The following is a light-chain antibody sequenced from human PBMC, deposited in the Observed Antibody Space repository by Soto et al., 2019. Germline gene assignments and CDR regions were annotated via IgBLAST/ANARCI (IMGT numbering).Light chain of an antibody. J-gene: IGLJ3*02. CDR3: AVWDDSLNGPV. CDR2: NND. V-gene: IGLV1-44*01. Sequence: QSVLTQPPSASGTPGQRVTISCSGSRSNIGSNTVNWYQQVPGTAPKFLMFNNDQRPSGVPDRFSGSKSGTSASLAISGLQSEDEADYYCAVWDDSLNGPVFGGGTQLTVL. CDR1: RSNIGSNT.